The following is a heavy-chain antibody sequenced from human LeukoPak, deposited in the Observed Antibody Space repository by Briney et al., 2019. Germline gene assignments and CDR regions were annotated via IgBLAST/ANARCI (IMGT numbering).Heavy chain of an antibody. J-gene: IGHJ4*02. CDR1: GGSISSSSYY. Sequence: SETLSLTCTVSGGSISSSSYYWGWIRQPPGKGLEWIGSIYYSGSTYYNPSLKSRVTIFVDTSKNQFSLKLSSVTAADTAVYYCARRDIVATISYFDYWGQGTLVTVSS. D-gene: IGHD5-12*01. CDR2: IYYSGST. V-gene: IGHV4-39*01. CDR3: ARRDIVATISYFDY.